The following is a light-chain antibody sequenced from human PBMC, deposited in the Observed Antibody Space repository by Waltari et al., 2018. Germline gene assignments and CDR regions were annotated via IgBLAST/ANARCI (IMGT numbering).Light chain of an antibody. CDR2: EVS. CDR1: ARHVGASDF. J-gene: IGLJ1*01. Sequence: QSALTQPASVSGSPGPSPPSSCPGTARHVGASDFLSWYQQHPGKAPHLIMYEVSNRPSGISKRFSASKSGNTASLTISVLQAEDEADYYCSSYTTSSAPGVFGTGTRVTVL. V-gene: IGLV2-14*01. CDR3: SSYTTSSAPGV.